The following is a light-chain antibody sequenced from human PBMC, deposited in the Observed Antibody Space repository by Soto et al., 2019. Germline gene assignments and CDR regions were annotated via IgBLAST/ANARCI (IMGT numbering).Light chain of an antibody. J-gene: IGKJ1*01. CDR2: DAS. CDR1: QSVSSGY. Sequence: ELVLTQSPGTLSFSQGERATLSCRASQSVSSGYLAWYQQKPGLAPRLLIYDASSRATGIPDRFSGSGSGTDFTLTISRLEPEDFAVYYCQQYGSAPTWTFGQGTKVDIK. CDR3: QQYGSAPTWT. V-gene: IGKV3D-20*01.